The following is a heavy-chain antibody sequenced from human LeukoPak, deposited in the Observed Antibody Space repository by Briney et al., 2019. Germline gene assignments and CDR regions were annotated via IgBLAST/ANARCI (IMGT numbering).Heavy chain of an antibody. J-gene: IGHJ4*02. CDR2: MNPNSGNT. V-gene: IGHV1-8*01. CDR1: GYTFTSFD. Sequence: ASVKVSCKASGYTFTSFDINWVRQASGQGLEWMGWMNPNSGNTGYAQKFQGRVTMTRSPSISTAYMELSSLTYEDTATYYCARESGFYGSGSRFWGQGTLVTVSS. CDR3: ARESGFYGSGSRF. D-gene: IGHD3-10*01.